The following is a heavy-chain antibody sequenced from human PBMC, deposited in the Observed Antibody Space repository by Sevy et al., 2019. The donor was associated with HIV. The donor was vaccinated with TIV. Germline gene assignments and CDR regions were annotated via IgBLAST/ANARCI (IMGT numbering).Heavy chain of an antibody. CDR1: GFTFSNSW. V-gene: IGHV3-7*01. D-gene: IGHD2-2*01. CDR2: INPGGTEE. CDR3: TRLSRGTDDDY. J-gene: IGHJ4*02. Sequence: GGCLRLSCVASGFTFSNSWMNWVRQAPGKGLEWVANINPGGTEEFYVDSVKGRFIISRDNAKNSLFLQMNSLRAEDTAVYYCTRLSRGTDDDYWGQGTLVTVSS.